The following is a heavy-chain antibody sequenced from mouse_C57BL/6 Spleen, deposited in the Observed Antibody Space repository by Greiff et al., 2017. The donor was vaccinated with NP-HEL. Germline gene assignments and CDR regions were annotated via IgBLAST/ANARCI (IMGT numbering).Heavy chain of an antibody. CDR1: GFTFSSYA. V-gene: IGHV5-9-1*02. Sequence: EVKLMESGEGLVKPGGSLKLSCAASGFTFSSYAMSWVRQTPEKRLEWVAYISSGCDYIYYADTVKGRFTISRDNARNTLYLQMSSLKSEDTAMYYCTRDATVVANWYFDVWGTGTTVTVSS. CDR3: TRDATVVANWYFDV. CDR2: ISSGCDYI. J-gene: IGHJ1*03. D-gene: IGHD1-1*01.